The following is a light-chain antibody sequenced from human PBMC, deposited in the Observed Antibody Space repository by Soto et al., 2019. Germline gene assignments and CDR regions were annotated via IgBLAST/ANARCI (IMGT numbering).Light chain of an antibody. CDR3: QEYSRY. CDR1: QSISTC. CDR2: EAS. V-gene: IGKV1-5*01. J-gene: IGKJ4*01. Sequence: DIQMTQSPSTLSPSVGDRVTITCRASQSISTCLAWYQQKPGKAPKVLISEASTLQTGVPSRFIGSGFGSEFTFTICSLQTDDFATYYCQEYSRYFGGGTKVDIK.